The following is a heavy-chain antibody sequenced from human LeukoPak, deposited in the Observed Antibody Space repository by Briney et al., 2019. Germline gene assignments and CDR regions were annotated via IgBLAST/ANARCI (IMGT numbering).Heavy chain of an antibody. J-gene: IGHJ4*02. V-gene: IGHV3-23*01. D-gene: IGHD3-10*01. CDR2: VSSSGGST. Sequence: GGSLRLSCAASGFTFSSYAMSWVRQAPGKGLEWVSAVSSSGGSTNYADSVKGRFTISRDNSKNTLYLEMNSLRPEDTAIYYCAKDLISPRSVGSSEKVDYWGQGTLVTVSS. CDR3: AKDLISPRSVGSSEKVDY. CDR1: GFTFSSYA.